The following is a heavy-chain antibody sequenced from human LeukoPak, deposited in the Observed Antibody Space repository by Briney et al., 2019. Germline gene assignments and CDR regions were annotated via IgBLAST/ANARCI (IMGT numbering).Heavy chain of an antibody. CDR1: GGSFSGYY. CDR2: INHSGST. CDR3: ASTGTTLYNYFDP. D-gene: IGHD1-1*01. V-gene: IGHV4-34*01. Sequence: SETLSLTCAVYGGSFSGYYWSWIRQPPGKGLEWIGEINHSGSTNYNPSLKSRVTISVDTSKNQFSLKLSSVTAADTAVYYCASTGTTLYNYFDPWGQGILVTVSS. J-gene: IGHJ5*02.